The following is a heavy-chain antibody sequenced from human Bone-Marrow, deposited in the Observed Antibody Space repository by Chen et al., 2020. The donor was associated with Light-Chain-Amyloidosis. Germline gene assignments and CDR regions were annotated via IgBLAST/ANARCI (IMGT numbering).Heavy chain of an antibody. CDR2: MNPNSGNT. Sequence: QVQLVQSGAEVKKPGASVKVSCKASGYTFTSYDINWVRQATGQGLEWMGWMNPNSGNTGYAQKFQGRVTMTRNTSISTAYMELSSLRSEDTAVYYCARTPSPTPAYDYVWGSYRYTGIAYDYWGQGTLVTVSS. V-gene: IGHV1-8*01. CDR1: GYTFTSYD. J-gene: IGHJ4*02. D-gene: IGHD3-16*02. CDR3: ARTPSPTPAYDYVWGSYRYTGIAYDY.